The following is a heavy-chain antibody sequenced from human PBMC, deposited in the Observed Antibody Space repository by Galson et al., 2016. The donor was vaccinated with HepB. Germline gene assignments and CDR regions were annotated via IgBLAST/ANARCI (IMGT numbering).Heavy chain of an antibody. CDR2: MSYDGNIK. CDR3: ARDARPTASWHYFDY. J-gene: IGHJ4*02. D-gene: IGHD2-2*01. Sequence: SLRLSCAASGFTFSAYAMHWVRQAPGKGLEWLAVMSYDGNIKQYADSVKGRFTISRHNSKKTMYLQMNSLRGDDTAVYYCARDARPTASWHYFDYWGQGTPVTVSS. V-gene: IGHV3-30-3*01. CDR1: GFTFSAYA.